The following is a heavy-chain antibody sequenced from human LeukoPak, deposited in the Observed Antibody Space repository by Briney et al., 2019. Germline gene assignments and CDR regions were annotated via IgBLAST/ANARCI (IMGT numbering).Heavy chain of an antibody. CDR3: ARGLRITMVRGVLYYFDY. Sequence: ASVKVSCKASGYTFTSYDINWVRQATGQGLEWMGWMNPNSGNTGYAQKFQGRVTMTRNTSISTAYMELSSLRSEDTAVYYCARGLRITMVRGVLYYFDYWGQGTLVTVSS. CDR1: GYTFTSYD. V-gene: IGHV1-8*01. CDR2: MNPNSGNT. D-gene: IGHD3-10*01. J-gene: IGHJ4*02.